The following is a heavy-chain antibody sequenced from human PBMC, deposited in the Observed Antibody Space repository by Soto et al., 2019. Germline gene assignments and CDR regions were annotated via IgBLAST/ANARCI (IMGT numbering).Heavy chain of an antibody. J-gene: IGHJ4*02. V-gene: IGHV3-23*01. Sequence: DVQLWEAGGGLVQPGGSLRLSCEASGFTFSSYAMGWVRQAPGKGLEWVSTISASSHDTYYADSVKGRFTISRDNSKNTLYVQMNSLRAEDTAIYYCAKFRITMIRGVTIDSWGQGTLVTVSS. CDR3: AKFRITMIRGVTIDS. D-gene: IGHD3-10*01. CDR1: GFTFSSYA. CDR2: ISASSHDT.